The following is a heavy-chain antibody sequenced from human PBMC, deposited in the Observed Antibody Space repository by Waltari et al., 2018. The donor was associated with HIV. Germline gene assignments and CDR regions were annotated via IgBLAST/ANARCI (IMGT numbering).Heavy chain of an antibody. CDR2: IYTGDST. J-gene: IGHJ6*02. CDR1: GFTVSSNY. CDR3: ASPDTTMVHGHYYFYHMDV. D-gene: IGHD5-18*01. Sequence: EVQLVESGGGLVQPGGSLRLSCAASGFTVSSNYMSWVRQAPGKGLGLVVRIYTGDSTYDADSVKGRFTISRDNSKNTLYLQVNSLRAEDTAVYYCASPDTTMVHGHYYFYHMDVWGQGTTVTVSS. V-gene: IGHV3-66*01.